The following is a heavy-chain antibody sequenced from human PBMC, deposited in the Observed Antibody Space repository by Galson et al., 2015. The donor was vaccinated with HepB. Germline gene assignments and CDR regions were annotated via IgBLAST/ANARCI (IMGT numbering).Heavy chain of an antibody. D-gene: IGHD6-13*01. J-gene: IGHJ4*02. Sequence: SLRLSCAASGFTVSRSYMAWVRQAPGKGLEWVSVISTGTDLYYPDSVRGRFAIARDNSNNSLSLQLNSLRADDTAVYYCARIFTSSWYFDHWGQGTLVTVSS. CDR1: GFTVSRSY. CDR2: ISTGTDL. V-gene: IGHV3-53*01. CDR3: ARIFTSSWYFDH.